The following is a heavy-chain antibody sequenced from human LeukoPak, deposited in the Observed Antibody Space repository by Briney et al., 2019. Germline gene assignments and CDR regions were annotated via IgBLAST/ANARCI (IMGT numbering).Heavy chain of an antibody. CDR1: GFTFDDYA. D-gene: IGHD6-13*01. Sequence: SLRLSCAASGFTFDDYAMHWVRQAPGKGLEWVSGISWNSGSIGYADSVKGRFTISRDNAKNSLYLQMNSLRAEDTALYYCAKDGNSSSWPTTYDYWGQGTLVTVSS. V-gene: IGHV3-9*01. CDR2: ISWNSGSI. J-gene: IGHJ4*02. CDR3: AKDGNSSSWPTTYDY.